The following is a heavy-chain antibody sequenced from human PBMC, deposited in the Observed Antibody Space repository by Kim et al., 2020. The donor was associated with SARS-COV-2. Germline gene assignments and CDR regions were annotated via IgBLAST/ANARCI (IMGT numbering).Heavy chain of an antibody. Sequence: KPKCAQKFQGRLTITRDTSASTAYMELTSLRSEDTAIYYCARGSGWAFDYWGQGTLVTVAS. D-gene: IGHD6-19*01. V-gene: IGHV1-3*01. CDR2: KP. J-gene: IGHJ4*02. CDR3: ARGSGWAFDY.